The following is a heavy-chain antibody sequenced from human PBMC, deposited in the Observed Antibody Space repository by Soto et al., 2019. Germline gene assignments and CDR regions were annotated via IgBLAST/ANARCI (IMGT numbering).Heavy chain of an antibody. CDR2: IYYSGST. Sequence: SETLSLTCTVSCGSISSSSYYWGWIRQPPGKGLEWIGSIYYSGSTYYNPSLKSRVTISVDTSKNQFSLKLSSVTAADTAVYYCARQARGSTKSFDYWGQGTLVTVSS. CDR1: CGSISSSSYY. J-gene: IGHJ4*02. CDR3: ARQARGSTKSFDY. D-gene: IGHD5-12*01. V-gene: IGHV4-39*01.